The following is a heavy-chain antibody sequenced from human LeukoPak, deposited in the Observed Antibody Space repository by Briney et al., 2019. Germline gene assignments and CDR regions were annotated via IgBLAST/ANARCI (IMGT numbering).Heavy chain of an antibody. Sequence: PGGSLRLSCAASGFTFSSHAMSWVRQAPGKGLEWVSGINNSGGSIYYADSVKGRFSISRDNSKNTLYLQMNSLRAEDTAVYYCAKDGWGYYVSSGYYPYYYFDYWGQGTLVTVSS. D-gene: IGHD3-22*01. CDR3: AKDGWGYYVSSGYYPYYYFDY. CDR1: GFTFSSHA. V-gene: IGHV3-23*01. CDR2: INNSGGSI. J-gene: IGHJ4*02.